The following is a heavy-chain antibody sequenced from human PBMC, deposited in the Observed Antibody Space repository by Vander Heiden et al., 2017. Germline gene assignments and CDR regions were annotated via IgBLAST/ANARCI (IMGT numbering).Heavy chain of an antibody. D-gene: IGHD7-27*01. CDR2: IYWDGDE. V-gene: IGHV2-5*02. CDR3: AHRYKELGTYNWFDP. J-gene: IGHJ5*02. CDR1: GFSLSTSGVG. Sequence: QITLKESGPTLVKPTQTLTLPCTFSGFSLSTSGVGVGWIRQPPGKALEWLAIIYWDGDEYYSPSLRTRLTITKDTSKNQVVLTMTNMDPVDTATYFCAHRYKELGTYNWFDPWGQGALVTVSS.